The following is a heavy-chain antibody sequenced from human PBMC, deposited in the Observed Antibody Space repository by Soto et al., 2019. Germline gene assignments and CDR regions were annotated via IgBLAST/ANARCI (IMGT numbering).Heavy chain of an antibody. CDR3: ARDRLARGIPVAGRIDY. CDR2: ISSTGALM. D-gene: IGHD6-19*01. V-gene: IGHV3-21*01. Sequence: GGSLRLSCAASGFIFSQYSMNWVRQAPGKGLEWLSSISSTGALMYYADSVKGRFTISRDDADNSLYLQMNSLRVEDTAVYYCARDRLARGIPVAGRIDYWGQGA. J-gene: IGHJ4*02. CDR1: GFIFSQYS.